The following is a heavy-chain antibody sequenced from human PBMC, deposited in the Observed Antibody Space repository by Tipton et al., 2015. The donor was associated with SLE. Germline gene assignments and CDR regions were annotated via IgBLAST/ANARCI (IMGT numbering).Heavy chain of an antibody. D-gene: IGHD1-26*01. CDR2: TYSTGRT. CDR3: LYSGGDAYFEY. J-gene: IGHJ4*02. CDR1: GFTFSSYA. Sequence: SLRLSCAASGFTFSSYAMSWVRQAPGKGMEWVSVTYSTGRTYYEDSVKGRLTSSRDNSKNTLYLQMNRLRADDTDVYFCLYSGGDAYFEYWRQGTLVTVSS. V-gene: IGHV3-66*01.